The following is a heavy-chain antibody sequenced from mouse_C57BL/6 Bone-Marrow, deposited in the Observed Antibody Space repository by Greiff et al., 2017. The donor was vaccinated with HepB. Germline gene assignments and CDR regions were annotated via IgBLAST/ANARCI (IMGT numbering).Heavy chain of an antibody. Sequence: VQLQQPGAELVMPGASVKLSCKASGYTFTSYWMHWVKQRPGQGLEWIGEIDPSDSYTNYNQKFKGKSTLTVDKSSSTAYMQLSSLTSEDSAVYYCARGGYGSSLYCFDYWGQGTTLTVSS. D-gene: IGHD1-1*01. CDR2: IDPSDSYT. CDR1: GYTFTSYW. V-gene: IGHV1-69*01. CDR3: ARGGYGSSLYCFDY. J-gene: IGHJ2*01.